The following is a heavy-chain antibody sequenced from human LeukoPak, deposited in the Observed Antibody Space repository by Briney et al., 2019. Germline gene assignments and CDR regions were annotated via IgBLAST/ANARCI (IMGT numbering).Heavy chain of an antibody. V-gene: IGHV1-18*01. CDR3: ARDCTAMVRDWFDP. CDR2: ISAYNGNT. J-gene: IGHJ5*02. Sequence: ASVKDSCMPSRYTFTSYVISGVRQAPGQGGEWMGWISAYNGNTNYAQKLQGRVTMTTDTSTSTAYMKQRRPRCDDTAVYYTARDCTAMVRDWFDPSGQGTLFSVSS. D-gene: IGHD5-18*01. CDR1: RYTFTSYV.